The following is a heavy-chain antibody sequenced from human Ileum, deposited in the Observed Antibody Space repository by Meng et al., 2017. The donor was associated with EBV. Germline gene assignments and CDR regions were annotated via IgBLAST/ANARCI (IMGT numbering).Heavy chain of an antibody. CDR2: IYNSGST. J-gene: IGHJ4*02. CDR3: ARDGYSSGSD. CDR1: GGSVSSGGNY. V-gene: IGHV4-61*08. D-gene: IGHD6-19*01. Sequence: ATVSGMVHPSGPLSIICSVSGGSVSSGGNYWSWIRQPPGKGLEWIGYIYNSGSTNYNPSLKSRVTISVDTSKNQFSLKLSSVTAADTAVYYCARDGYSSGSDWGQGTLVTVSS.